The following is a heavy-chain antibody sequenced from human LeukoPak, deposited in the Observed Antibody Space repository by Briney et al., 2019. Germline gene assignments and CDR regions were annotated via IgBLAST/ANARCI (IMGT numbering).Heavy chain of an antibody. CDR3: ARSRVVATMNYYYGMDV. CDR2: ISAYNGNT. D-gene: IGHD5-12*01. V-gene: IGHV1-18*01. J-gene: IGHJ6*02. Sequence: GASVKVSCKASGYTFTSYGISWVRQAPGQGLEWMGWISAYNGNTNYAQKLQGRVTMTTDTSTSTAYMELRSLRSDDTAVYYCARSRVVATMNYYYGMDVWGQGTTVTVS. CDR1: GYTFTSYG.